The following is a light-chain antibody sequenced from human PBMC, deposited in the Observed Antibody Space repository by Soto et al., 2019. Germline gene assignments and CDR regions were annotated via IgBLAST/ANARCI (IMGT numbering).Light chain of an antibody. CDR3: CSYAGSSSYV. CDR2: EGS. Sequence: QSALTQPASVSGSPGQSITISCTGTSSDVGSYNLVSWYQQHPGKAPKLMIYEGSKRPSGVSNRFSGSKSGNTASLTISGLQDEDEAEYYCCSYAGSSSYVFGTGPKLTVL. J-gene: IGLJ1*01. V-gene: IGLV2-23*01. CDR1: SSDVGSYNL.